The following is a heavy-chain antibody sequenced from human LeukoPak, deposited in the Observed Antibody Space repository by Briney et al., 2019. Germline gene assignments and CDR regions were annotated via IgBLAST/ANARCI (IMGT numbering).Heavy chain of an antibody. D-gene: IGHD6-13*01. CDR1: GFTLSSYW. Sequence: GGSLRLSCAASGFTLSSYWMHWVRQAPGKGLVWVSRIDSDGSITSYADSVKGRFTISRDNAKNTLYLQMNSLRAEDTAVYHCASAAAGTRNAFDIWGQGTMVIVSS. CDR3: ASAAAGTRNAFDI. V-gene: IGHV3-74*01. CDR2: IDSDGSIT. J-gene: IGHJ3*02.